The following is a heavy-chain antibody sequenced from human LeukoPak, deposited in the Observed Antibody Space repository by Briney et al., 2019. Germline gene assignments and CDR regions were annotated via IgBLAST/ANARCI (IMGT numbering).Heavy chain of an antibody. CDR2: IGGGGENI. V-gene: IGHV3-23*01. CDR3: ARENWIFDNNTWYKGWLDP. Sequence: GGSLRLSCAASGFTINTYTMSRVRQAPGKGLEWVSAIGGGGENINYADSVKGRFTISRDNSKNTLYLQMNSLRAGDTAVYYCARENWIFDNNTWYKGWLDPWGQGTLVTVSA. J-gene: IGHJ5*02. D-gene: IGHD6-13*01. CDR1: GFTINTYT.